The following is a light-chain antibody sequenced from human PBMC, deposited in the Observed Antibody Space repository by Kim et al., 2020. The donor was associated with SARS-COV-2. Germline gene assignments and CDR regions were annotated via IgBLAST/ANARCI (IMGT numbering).Light chain of an antibody. V-gene: IGLV1-47*01. J-gene: IGLJ2*01. Sequence: QRVTISCSGSSSNSGSYFVSWYQQLPGTAPKLIIYGNNQRPSGVPDRFSGSKSGTSASLAISGLRSEDEADYYCAAWDDSMSGPVFGGGTQLTVL. CDR3: AAWDDSMSGPV. CDR2: GNN. CDR1: SSNSGSYF.